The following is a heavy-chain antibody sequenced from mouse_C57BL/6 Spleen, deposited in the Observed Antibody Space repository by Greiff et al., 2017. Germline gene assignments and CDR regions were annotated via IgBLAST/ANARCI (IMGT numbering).Heavy chain of an antibody. CDR3: ARAYSNYGFDY. D-gene: IGHD2-5*01. Sequence: DVKLVESEGGLVQPGSSMKLSCTASGFTFSDYYMAWVRQVPEKGLEWVANINYDGSSTYYLDSLKSRFIISRDNAKNILYLQMSSLKSEDTATYYCARAYSNYGFDYWGQGTTLTVSS. J-gene: IGHJ2*01. CDR2: INYDGSST. V-gene: IGHV5-16*01. CDR1: GFTFSDYY.